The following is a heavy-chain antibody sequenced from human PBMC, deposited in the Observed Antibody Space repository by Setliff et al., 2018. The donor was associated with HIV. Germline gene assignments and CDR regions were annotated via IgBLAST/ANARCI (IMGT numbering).Heavy chain of an antibody. V-gene: IGHV4-39*01. D-gene: IGHD6-25*01. Sequence: LSLTCTVSGGSVYTASYYWAWVRQPPGKGLEWIGTFYFGRTTYYNPSLESRVTLSVDTAKNQLSLKVTSVTAADTAIYYCARRRLVGYSFDYWGQGAQVTVSS. CDR3: ARRRLVGYSFDY. CDR2: FYFGRTT. CDR1: GGSVYTASYY. J-gene: IGHJ4*02.